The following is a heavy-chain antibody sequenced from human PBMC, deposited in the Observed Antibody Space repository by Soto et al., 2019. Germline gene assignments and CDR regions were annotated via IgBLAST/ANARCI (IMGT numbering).Heavy chain of an antibody. CDR3: ASYDRSPDY. J-gene: IGHJ4*02. Sequence: GGSLRLSCAASGFTISSYGMHWVRQAPGKGLEWVAVISYDGSNKYYADSVKGRFTISRDNSKNTLYLQMNSLRAEDTAVYYCASYDRSPDYWGQGTLVTVSS. D-gene: IGHD3-16*01. CDR2: ISYDGSNK. CDR1: GFTISSYG. V-gene: IGHV3-30*03.